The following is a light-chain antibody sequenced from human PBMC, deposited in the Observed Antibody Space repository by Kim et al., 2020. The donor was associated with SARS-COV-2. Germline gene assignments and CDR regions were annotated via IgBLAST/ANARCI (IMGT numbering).Light chain of an antibody. CDR1: QSVNIRF. CDR3: QHYDSSPLSYT. Sequence: EVMLTQSPGTLSLSPGEKATLSCRASQSVNIRFITWYQQKPGQAPRVLIYGSSSRATGIPDRFSGSGSGTDFTLTISRLEPEDFAVYYCQHYDSSPLSYTFGQGTKLEIK. J-gene: IGKJ2*01. CDR2: GSS. V-gene: IGKV3-20*01.